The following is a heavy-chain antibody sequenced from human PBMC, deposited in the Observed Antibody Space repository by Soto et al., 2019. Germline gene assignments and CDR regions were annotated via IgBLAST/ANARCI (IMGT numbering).Heavy chain of an antibody. CDR3: ACIESYGGNSAGEYYFDY. Sequence: QVQLVESGGGLVKPGGSLRLSCAASGFTFSDYYMSWIRQAPGKGLEWVSYISSSSSYTNYADSVKGRFTISRDNAKNSLYLQMNSLRAEDTAVYYCACIESYGGNSAGEYYFDYWGQGTLVTVSS. CDR1: GFTFSDYY. J-gene: IGHJ4*02. CDR2: ISSSSSYT. V-gene: IGHV3-11*06. D-gene: IGHD4-17*01.